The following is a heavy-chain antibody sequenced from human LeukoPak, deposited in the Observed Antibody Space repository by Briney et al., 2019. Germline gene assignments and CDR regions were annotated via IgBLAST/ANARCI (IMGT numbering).Heavy chain of an antibody. J-gene: IGHJ6*04. Sequence: GGSLRLSCAASGFTFSSYGMSWVRQAPGKGLEWVSAISGSGGSTYYADSVKGRFTISRDNSKNTLYLQMNSLRAEDTAVYYCAKPFKLLWFGELSWDVWGKGTTVTISS. D-gene: IGHD3-10*01. CDR2: ISGSGGST. CDR1: GFTFSSYG. V-gene: IGHV3-23*01. CDR3: AKPFKLLWFGELSWDV.